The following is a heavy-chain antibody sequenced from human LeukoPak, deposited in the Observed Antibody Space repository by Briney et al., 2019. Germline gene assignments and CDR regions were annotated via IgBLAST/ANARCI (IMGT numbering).Heavy chain of an antibody. Sequence: SETLSLTCTVSGASISFYYWSWIRQPPGKGLEWIGYIYYSGSTNYNPSLKSRVTMSMDTSKNHFSLNLNSVTAADTAIYYCALDSSGWSDDSFDIWGQGTMVTVSS. D-gene: IGHD6-13*01. CDR1: GASISFYY. CDR2: IYYSGST. V-gene: IGHV4-59*01. CDR3: ALDSSGWSDDSFDI. J-gene: IGHJ3*02.